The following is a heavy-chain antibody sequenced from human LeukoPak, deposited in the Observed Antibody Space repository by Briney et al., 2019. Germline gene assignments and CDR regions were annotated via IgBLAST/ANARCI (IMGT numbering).Heavy chain of an antibody. CDR2: ISPSSGGT. D-gene: IGHD3-10*01. CDR1: GYTYTDYY. Sequence: ASVKDSRMSSGYTYTDYYLHWVRQAPGQGLEWMGLISPSSGGTNYPQTFQGRVTMTRDTYSNTAYMELSRLRSDDTAVDYCVREYYRYDYWGQGTLVTVSS. CDR3: VREYYRYDY. V-gene: IGHV1-2*02. J-gene: IGHJ4*02.